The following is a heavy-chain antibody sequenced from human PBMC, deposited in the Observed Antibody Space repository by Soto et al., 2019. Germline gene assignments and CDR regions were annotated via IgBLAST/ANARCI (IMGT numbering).Heavy chain of an antibody. CDR2: IYYSGST. CDR1: GGSITISSYY. Sequence: SETLSLTCTVSGGSITISSYYWGWIRQPPGKGLEWIGSIYYSGSTYYNPSLKSRVTISVDTSRNQFSLKLSSVTAADTAVYYCARQAGRYYDILTGSPFDYWGQGTLVTVSS. V-gene: IGHV4-39*01. D-gene: IGHD3-9*01. J-gene: IGHJ4*02. CDR3: ARQAGRYYDILTGSPFDY.